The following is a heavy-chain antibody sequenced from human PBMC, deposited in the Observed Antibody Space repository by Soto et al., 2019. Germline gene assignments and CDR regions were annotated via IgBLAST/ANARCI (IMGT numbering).Heavy chain of an antibody. CDR1: GGSFSGYY. CDR3: ARGRITVTTHFDY. J-gene: IGHJ4*02. V-gene: IGHV4-34*01. CDR2: INHRGST. Sequence: QVQLQQWGAGLLKPSATLSLTCGVYGGSFSGYYWSWIRQSPEKGLEWIGEINHRGSTNYNPSLKSRVTISLDTSKIHVSLKLIAVTAADTAVYYCARGRITVTTHFDYWGQGTLVTVSS. D-gene: IGHD4-17*01.